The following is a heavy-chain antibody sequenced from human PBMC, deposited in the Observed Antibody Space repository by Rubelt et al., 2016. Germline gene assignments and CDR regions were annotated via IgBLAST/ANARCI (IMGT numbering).Heavy chain of an antibody. D-gene: IGHD3-22*01. V-gene: IGHV4-39*07. Sequence: QLQLQESGPGLVKPSETLSLTCAVSGGSISSRFYYWGWIRQPPGTGLEWIGSIHYDGSTYSDPSLRSRVTMSVDTAMNQVSLRLNSVTAADTAVYHCARVPYYYDSSGYYYARFDPWGQGTLVTVSS. J-gene: IGHJ5*02. CDR2: IHYDGST. CDR3: ARVPYYYDSSGYYYARFDP. CDR1: GGSISSRFYY.